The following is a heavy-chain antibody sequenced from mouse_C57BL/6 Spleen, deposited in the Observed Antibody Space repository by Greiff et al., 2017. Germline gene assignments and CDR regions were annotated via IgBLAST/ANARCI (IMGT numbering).Heavy chain of an antibody. V-gene: IGHV2-2*01. CDR3: ARNKDGPYYAMDY. CDR2: IWSGGST. Sequence: QVQLQQSGPGLVQPSQSLSITCPVSGFSLTSYGVHWVRQSPGKGLEWLGVIWSGGSTDYNAAFISRLSISKDNSKSQVFFKMNSLQADDTAIYYCARNKDGPYYAMDYWGQGTSVTVSS. J-gene: IGHJ4*01. CDR1: GFSLTSYG. D-gene: IGHD2-3*01.